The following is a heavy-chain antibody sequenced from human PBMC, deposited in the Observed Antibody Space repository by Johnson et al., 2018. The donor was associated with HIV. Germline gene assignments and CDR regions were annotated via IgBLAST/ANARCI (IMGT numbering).Heavy chain of an antibody. V-gene: IGHV3-30*02. D-gene: IGHD6-19*01. CDR2: IRYDGNNK. J-gene: IGHJ3*02. CDR3: TTARNRLWSSSGWTGFWAFDM. Sequence: QVQLVESGGGVVQPGGSLRLSCAASGFTFSSYGMHWVRQAPGKGLEWVAFIRYDGNNKYHEDSVKGRFTISRDNSKNTLYLQMNSLRAEDTAVYYCTTARNRLWSSSGWTGFWAFDMWGQGTMVTVSS. CDR1: GFTFSSYG.